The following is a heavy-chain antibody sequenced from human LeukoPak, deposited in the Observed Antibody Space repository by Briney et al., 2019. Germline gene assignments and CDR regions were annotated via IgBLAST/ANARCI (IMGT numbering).Heavy chain of an antibody. Sequence: GGSLRLSCAASGFTFSSYSMNWVRQAPGKGLEWVSSISSSRSYIYYADSVKGRFTISRDNAKNSLYLQMDSLRAEDTAVYYCARGPTNGQAFDYWGQGTLVSVSS. D-gene: IGHD2-8*01. CDR2: ISSSRSYI. J-gene: IGHJ4*02. CDR1: GFTFSSYS. CDR3: ARGPTNGQAFDY. V-gene: IGHV3-21*01.